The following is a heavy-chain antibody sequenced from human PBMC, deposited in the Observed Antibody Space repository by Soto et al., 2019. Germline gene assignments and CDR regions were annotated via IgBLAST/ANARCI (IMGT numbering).Heavy chain of an antibody. CDR3: ARDSSSHLRPHSHGMHV. Sequence: QVQLQESGPGLVKPSQTLSLTCTVSGGSISSGGYYWSWIRQHPGKGLEWIGYIYYSGSTYYNPSLQSRVTISVDPSKNQFSLKLRSVTALDTGVYYCARDSSSHLRPHSHGMHVWGQGTTVTLSS. D-gene: IGHD6-13*01. J-gene: IGHJ6*02. V-gene: IGHV4-31*03. CDR2: IYYSGST. CDR1: GGSISSGGYY.